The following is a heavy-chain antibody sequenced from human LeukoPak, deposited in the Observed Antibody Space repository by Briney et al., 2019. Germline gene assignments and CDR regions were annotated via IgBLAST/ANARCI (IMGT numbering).Heavy chain of an antibody. J-gene: IGHJ4*02. Sequence: SETLSLTCTVSGGSIRGGDYYWGWIRQSPGRGLAWIGCVYYTGYTWDHPSFRGRATISVDTSKNQFSLKLSSMTAADTAVYFCVRHQNLLYSGHEDFADWGPGSLVSVSS. CDR1: GGSIRGGDYY. V-gene: IGHV4-39*01. CDR2: VYYTGYT. D-gene: IGHD5-12*01. CDR3: VRHQNLLYSGHEDFAD.